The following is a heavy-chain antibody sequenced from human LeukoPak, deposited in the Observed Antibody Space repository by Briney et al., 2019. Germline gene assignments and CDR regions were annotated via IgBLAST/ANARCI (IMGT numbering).Heavy chain of an antibody. J-gene: IGHJ3*02. Sequence: GGSLRLSCEGSGFSFSTSWIHWVRQALGKGLVWVSRINPDYSGTDYADSVRGRFTISRDNAKNTVFLQMNSLRAEDTAVYYCARPPDGLANAFDIWGLGTMVTVSS. CDR3: ARPPDGLANAFDI. CDR1: GFSFSTSW. V-gene: IGHV3-74*01. D-gene: IGHD2-8*01. CDR2: INPDYSGT.